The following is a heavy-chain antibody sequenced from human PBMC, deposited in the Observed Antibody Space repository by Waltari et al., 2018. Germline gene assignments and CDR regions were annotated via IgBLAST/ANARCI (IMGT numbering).Heavy chain of an antibody. CDR1: GYTVNDQY. V-gene: IGHV1-69-2*01. J-gene: IGHJ4*02. CDR2: VDLHDGET. Sequence: EVQLLQSGSELKKPGSTVKISCKISGYTVNDQYMHWVRQAPGRGLEWVGHVDLHDGETRYAENFRDRLSISADMSTHTGYLELNTLTSDDTAVFYCATDNRVEPHWGQGTLLIVSS. CDR3: ATDNRVEPH.